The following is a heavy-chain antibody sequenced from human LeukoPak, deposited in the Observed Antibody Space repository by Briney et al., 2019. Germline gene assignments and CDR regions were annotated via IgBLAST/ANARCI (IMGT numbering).Heavy chain of an antibody. V-gene: IGHV3-11*01. CDR1: GFTFSDYY. D-gene: IGHD5-24*01. CDR3: AKPLRDAGSFNYPYCDF. J-gene: IGHJ4*02. Sequence: GGSLRLSCAASGFTFSDYYMSWIRQAPGKGLEWVSYISSSGSTIYYADSVKGRFTISRDNAKNSLYLQMNSLRAEDTAVYYCAKPLRDAGSFNYPYCDFWGQGTLVTVSS. CDR2: ISSSGSTI.